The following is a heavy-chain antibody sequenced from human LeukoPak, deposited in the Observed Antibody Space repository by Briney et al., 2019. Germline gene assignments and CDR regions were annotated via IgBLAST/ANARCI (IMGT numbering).Heavy chain of an antibody. CDR1: GFTFSTYS. CDR2: ISTGGSTI. Sequence: GGSLRLSCAASGFTFSTYSMNWVRQAPGQGLEWVSYISTGGSTIYYAGSVKGRLTISRDNAKNSLYLQMNSLRAEDTAVYYCARWGRDGYNGFDYWGQGTLVTVSS. CDR3: ARWGRDGYNGFDY. J-gene: IGHJ4*02. V-gene: IGHV3-48*01. D-gene: IGHD5-24*01.